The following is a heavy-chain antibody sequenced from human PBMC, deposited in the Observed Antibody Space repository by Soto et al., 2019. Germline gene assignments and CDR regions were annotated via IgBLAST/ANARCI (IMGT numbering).Heavy chain of an antibody. CDR2: IIPIFGTA. D-gene: IGHD1-26*01. CDR1: GGTFSSYA. V-gene: IGHV1-69*01. J-gene: IGHJ4*02. CDR3: AREPSGSATLFDY. Sequence: QVQLVQSGAEVKKPGSSVKVSCKASGGTFSSYAISWVRQAPGQGLEWMGGIIPIFGTANYAQKFQGRVRITGDESTSTAYMELSSLRSEDTAVYYCAREPSGSATLFDYWGQGTLVTVSS.